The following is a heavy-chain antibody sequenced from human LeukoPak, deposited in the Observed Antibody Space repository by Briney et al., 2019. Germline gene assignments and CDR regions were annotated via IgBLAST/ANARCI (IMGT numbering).Heavy chain of an antibody. CDR3: VVSYLYAFDV. D-gene: IGHD5-18*01. CDR2: ISSNGGST. V-gene: IGHV3-64D*09. J-gene: IGHJ3*01. CDR1: GFTFSSYA. Sequence: GGSLRLSCSASGFTFSSYAMHWVRQAPGKGLEYVSAISSNGGSTYYADSVKGRFTISRDNYKNTLNLQMSSLRAEDTAVYYCVVSYLYAFDVWGQGTMVTVSS.